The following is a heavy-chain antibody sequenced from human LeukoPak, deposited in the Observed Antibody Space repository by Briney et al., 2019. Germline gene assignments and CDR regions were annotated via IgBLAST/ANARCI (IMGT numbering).Heavy chain of an antibody. D-gene: IGHD4-17*01. J-gene: IGHJ3*02. CDR1: GFTFSSYS. CDR3: ARVNELTTSRTSYAFDI. V-gene: IGHV3-21*01. Sequence: GGSLRLSCAASGFTFSSYSMNWVRQAPGKGLEWVSSISGSSSYIYYADSVKGRFTISRDNAKNSLYLQMNSLRAEDTAVYYCARVNELTTSRTSYAFDIWGQGTMVTVSS. CDR2: ISGSSSYI.